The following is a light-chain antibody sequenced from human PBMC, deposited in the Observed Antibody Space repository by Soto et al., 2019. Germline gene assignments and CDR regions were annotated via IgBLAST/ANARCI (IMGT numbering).Light chain of an antibody. CDR2: DTS. V-gene: IGKV3-15*01. CDR1: QSVSIK. CDR3: HQDNNWPPIT. Sequence: EIVMTQSPATLSVSPGERATLSCRASQSVSIKLAWYQQKPGQAPRLLIYDTSTRATGIPARFSGSGSGTEFTLTISRLPSEAFAVSYCHQDNNWPPITFGQGT. J-gene: IGKJ5*01.